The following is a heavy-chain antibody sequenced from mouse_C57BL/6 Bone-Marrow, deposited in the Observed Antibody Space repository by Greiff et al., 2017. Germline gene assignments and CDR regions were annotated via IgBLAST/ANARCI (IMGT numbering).Heavy chain of an antibody. Sequence: EVKLVESGGGLVKPGGSLKLSCAASGFTFSSYAMSWVRQTPEKRLEWVATISDGGSYTYDPDNVKGRFTISRDNAKNNLYLQMSHLKSEDTAMYYCARDGEMEYWGQGTSVTVSS. CDR2: ISDGGSYT. V-gene: IGHV5-4*01. CDR1: GFTFSSYA. J-gene: IGHJ4*01. CDR3: ARDGEMEY.